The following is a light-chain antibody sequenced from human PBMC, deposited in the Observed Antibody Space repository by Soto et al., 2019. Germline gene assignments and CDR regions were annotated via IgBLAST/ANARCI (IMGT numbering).Light chain of an antibody. Sequence: ESGGEIVTVICRASQSISSWLAWYQQKPGKAPKLLIYKASTLKSGVPSRFSGSGSGTEFTLTISSLQPDDFATYYCQHYNSYSEAFGQGTKLDIK. CDR1: QSISSW. CDR3: QHYNSYSEA. J-gene: IGKJ1*01. CDR2: KAS. V-gene: IGKV1-5*03.